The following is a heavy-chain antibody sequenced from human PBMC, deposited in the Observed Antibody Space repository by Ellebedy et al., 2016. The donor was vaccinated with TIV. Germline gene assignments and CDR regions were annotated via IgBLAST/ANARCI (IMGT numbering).Heavy chain of an antibody. D-gene: IGHD2/OR15-2a*01. J-gene: IGHJ4*01. CDR2: INPSGAST. V-gene: IGHV1-46*01. Sequence: ASVKVSCKASGYTFTSYYMHWVRQAPGQGLEWMGIINPSGASTSYAQKFQGRVTMTRDTSTSTDYMELTSLTSEDTAVYYCARGGEFFDHWGNGTLVTVSS. CDR1: GYTFTSYY. CDR3: ARGGEFFDH.